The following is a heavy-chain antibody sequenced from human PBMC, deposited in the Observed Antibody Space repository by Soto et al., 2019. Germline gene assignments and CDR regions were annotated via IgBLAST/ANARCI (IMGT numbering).Heavy chain of an antibody. CDR1: GGSVSSGSYY. Sequence: QVQLQESGPGLVKPSETLSLTCTVSGGSVSSGSYYWSWIRQPPGKGLEWIGYIYYSGSTNYNPSPKSRVTISADTSKNQFPLKLSSVTAADTAVYYCARGIEGWYQGRYYYGMDVWGQGTTVTVSS. CDR3: ARGIEGWYQGRYYYGMDV. CDR2: IYYSGST. D-gene: IGHD6-19*01. J-gene: IGHJ6*02. V-gene: IGHV4-61*01.